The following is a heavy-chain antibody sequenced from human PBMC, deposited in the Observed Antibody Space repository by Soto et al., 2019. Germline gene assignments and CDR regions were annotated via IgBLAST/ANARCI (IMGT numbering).Heavy chain of an antibody. Sequence: LPETLSLTCTVSGCSISSSSYYWGWIRQPPGKGLEWIGSIYYSGSTYYNPSLKSRVTISVDTSKNQFSLKLSSVTAADTAVYYCARQTPDPGYSSGWYYFDYWGQGTLVTVSS. CDR3: ARQTPDPGYSSGWYYFDY. V-gene: IGHV4-39*01. J-gene: IGHJ4*02. CDR2: IYYSGST. CDR1: GCSISSSSYY. D-gene: IGHD6-19*01.